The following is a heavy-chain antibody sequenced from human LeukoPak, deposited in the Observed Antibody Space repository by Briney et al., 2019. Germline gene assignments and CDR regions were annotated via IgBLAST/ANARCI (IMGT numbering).Heavy chain of an antibody. J-gene: IGHJ3*02. V-gene: IGHV3-9*01. CDR2: ISWNSGSI. CDR1: GFTFDDYA. Sequence: PGRSLRLSCAASGFTFDDYAMHWVRQAPGKGVEWVSGISWNSGSIGYADSVKGRFTISRDNAKNSLYLQMNSLRAEDTALYYCAKDIGYGGSVGAFDIWGQGTMVTVSS. CDR3: AKDIGYGGSVGAFDI. D-gene: IGHD4-23*01.